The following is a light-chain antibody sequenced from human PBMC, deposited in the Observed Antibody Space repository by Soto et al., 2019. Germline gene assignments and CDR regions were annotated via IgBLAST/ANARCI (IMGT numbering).Light chain of an antibody. CDR2: GAS. CDR3: QQTYTSRPWT. Sequence: DIQMTQSPSSLSASVGDRVTITCQASQDISNYLNWYQQKPGKAPKLLIYGASNLQSGVPSRFSGSGSGTDFTLTISSLQPEDFATYYCQQTYTSRPWTFGRGTKVDI. J-gene: IGKJ1*01. V-gene: IGKV1-39*01. CDR1: QDISNY.